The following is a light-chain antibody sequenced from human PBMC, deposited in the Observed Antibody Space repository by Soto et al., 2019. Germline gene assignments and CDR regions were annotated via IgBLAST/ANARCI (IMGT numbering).Light chain of an antibody. Sequence: QSVLTQPPSVSVTPGQRVTISCSGSSSNIATNSVNWYQQLPATAPRLLIYTNNRRPSEVPDRFSGSKSGTSASLAISGLQSEDEADYYCAVWDDNLNSVVFGGGTQLTVL. CDR2: TNN. J-gene: IGLJ2*01. CDR3: AVWDDNLNSVV. CDR1: SSNIATNS. V-gene: IGLV1-44*01.